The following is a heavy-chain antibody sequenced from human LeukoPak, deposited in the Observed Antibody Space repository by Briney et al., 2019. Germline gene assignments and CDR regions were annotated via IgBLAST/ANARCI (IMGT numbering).Heavy chain of an antibody. CDR2: ISYSGDVT. J-gene: IGHJ3*02. D-gene: IGHD3-22*01. CDR1: GFTFSTYA. V-gene: IGHV3-23*01. CDR3: AKAGSGSYPDAFDI. Sequence: GGSLRLSCAASGFTFSTYAMSWVRQAPGKGLEWVSAISYSGDVTYYADSVKGRFTISRDNSKNTLYLQMSSLRAEDTAVYYCAKAGSGSYPDAFDIWGQGTMVTVSS.